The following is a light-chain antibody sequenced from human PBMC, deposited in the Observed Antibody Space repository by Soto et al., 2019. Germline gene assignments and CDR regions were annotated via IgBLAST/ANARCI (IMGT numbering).Light chain of an antibody. CDR1: QGITTY. Sequence: IHMTQSPSSLSASVGDRVTITCRAGQGITTYLNWYQQKPGKAPKLLISTAATLQGGVPSRFSGCGSGTDFTRTITPLQPEDFATYFCQQSYSTPYTFGQGTKLEIK. J-gene: IGKJ2*01. CDR2: TAA. CDR3: QQSYSTPYT. V-gene: IGKV1-39*01.